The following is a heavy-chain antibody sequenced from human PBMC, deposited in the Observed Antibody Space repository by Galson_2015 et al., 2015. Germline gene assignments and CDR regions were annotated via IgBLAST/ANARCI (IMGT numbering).Heavy chain of an antibody. CDR3: AKLGGIAAAGKTSGGLDY. D-gene: IGHD6-13*01. Sequence: SLRLSCAASGFTFSFYGMTWVRQAPGKGLEWVSGIRGSGGSTYYADSVKGRFTISRDNSKNTLYLQMNSLRAEDTAVYYCAKLGGIAAAGKTSGGLDYWGQGTLVTVSS. J-gene: IGHJ4*02. CDR2: IRGSGGST. CDR1: GFTFSFYG. V-gene: IGHV3-23*01.